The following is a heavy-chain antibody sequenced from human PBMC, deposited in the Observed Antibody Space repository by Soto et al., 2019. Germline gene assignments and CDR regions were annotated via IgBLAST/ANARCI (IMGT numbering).Heavy chain of an antibody. CDR3: AAERRVDYSIGY. J-gene: IGHJ4*02. Sequence: GGSLRLSCAASGFTFSSYGMHWVRQAPGKGLEWVALISYDGNNEYYADSVKGRFTISRDNSKNTLYLQMNSLRAEDTAVYYCAAERRVDYSIGYWGQGTLVTVSS. V-gene: IGHV3-30*03. CDR1: GFTFSSYG. D-gene: IGHD4-4*01. CDR2: ISYDGNNE.